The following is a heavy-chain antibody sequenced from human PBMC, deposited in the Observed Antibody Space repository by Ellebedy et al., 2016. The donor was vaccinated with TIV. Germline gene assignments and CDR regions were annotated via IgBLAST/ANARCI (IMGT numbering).Heavy chain of an antibody. CDR2: ISSTGSTI. CDR3: ARERDTAMVHGLDV. V-gene: IGHV3-11*01. CDR1: GFTFSDYY. Sequence: GESLKISCAASGFTFSDYYMSWIRQAPGKGLEWVSYISSTGSTIYYADSVKGRFTISRDNAKNSVYLQMNSLRAGDTAVYYCARERDTAMVHGLDVWGQGTAVTVSS. J-gene: IGHJ6*02. D-gene: IGHD5-18*01.